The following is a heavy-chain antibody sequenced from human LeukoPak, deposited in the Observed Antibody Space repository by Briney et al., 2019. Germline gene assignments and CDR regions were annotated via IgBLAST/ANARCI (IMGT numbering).Heavy chain of an antibody. V-gene: IGHV3-30*18. J-gene: IGHJ4*02. Sequence: GGSLRLSCAASGFTFSSYGMHWVRQAPGKGLEWVAVISYDGSNKYYADSVKGRFTISRDNSKNTLYLQMNSLRAEDTAVYYCAKSSKWLVLDYWGQGTLDTVSS. CDR1: GFTFSSYG. CDR2: ISYDGSNK. D-gene: IGHD6-19*01. CDR3: AKSSKWLVLDY.